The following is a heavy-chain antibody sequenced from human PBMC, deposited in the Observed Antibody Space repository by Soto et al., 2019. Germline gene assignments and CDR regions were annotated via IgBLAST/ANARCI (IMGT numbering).Heavy chain of an antibody. CDR3: ARSSLLAGGNRFDP. CDR1: GGSISSGDYY. CDR2: IYYSGST. Sequence: SETLSLTCTVSGGSISSGDYYWSWIRQPPGKGLEWIGYIYYSGSTYYNPSLKSRVTISVDTSKNQFSLKLSSVTAADTAVYYCARSSLLAGGNRFDPWGQGTLVTVSS. V-gene: IGHV4-30-4*01. D-gene: IGHD2-2*01. J-gene: IGHJ5*02.